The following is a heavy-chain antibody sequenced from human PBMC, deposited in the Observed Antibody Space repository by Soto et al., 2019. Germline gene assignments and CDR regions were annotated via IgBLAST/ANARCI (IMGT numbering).Heavy chain of an antibody. CDR3: AGGGRDDFWSGYLNSFYYYGKDV. V-gene: IGHV3-9*01. CDR1: GFTFDDYA. CDR2: ISWNSGSI. J-gene: IGHJ6*02. D-gene: IGHD3-3*01. Sequence: GGSLSLSCAASGFTFDDYAMHWVRHAQGPGMEWVSGISWNSGSIGYEDSVKGRFTISRDNAKNSLYLQMNSLRAEDTAVYYCAGGGRDDFWSGYLNSFYYYGKDVWGQGTTVTVSS.